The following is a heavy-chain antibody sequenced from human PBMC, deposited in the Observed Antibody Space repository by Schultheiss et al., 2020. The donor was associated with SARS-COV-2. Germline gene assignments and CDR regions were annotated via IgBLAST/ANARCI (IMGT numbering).Heavy chain of an antibody. CDR2: IYHSGST. V-gene: IGHV4-30-2*01. Sequence: SETLSLTCTVSGGSISSSSYYWGWIRQPPGKGLEWIGYIYHSGSTYYNPSLKSRVTISVDRSKNQFSLKLSSVTAADTAVYYCARDSGYSSSSRRVGYFDYWGQGTLVTVSS. D-gene: IGHD6-6*01. CDR1: GGSISSSSYY. CDR3: ARDSGYSSSSRRVGYFDY. J-gene: IGHJ4*02.